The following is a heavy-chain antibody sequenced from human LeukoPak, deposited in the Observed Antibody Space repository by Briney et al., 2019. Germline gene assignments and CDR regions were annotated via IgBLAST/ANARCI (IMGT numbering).Heavy chain of an antibody. CDR1: GFIFSDYA. Sequence: GGSLTLSCAASGFIFSDYAMSWVRHAPGEWLEWVSSISGSAIATYYADSVKGRLTISRDNSKNTLYLQMNRLRAEDTAVYYWAKLPSGSYQGYFDYWGQGMLVTVSS. CDR2: ISGSAIAT. D-gene: IGHD1-26*01. J-gene: IGHJ4*03. V-gene: IGHV3-23*01. CDR3: AKLPSGSYQGYFDY.